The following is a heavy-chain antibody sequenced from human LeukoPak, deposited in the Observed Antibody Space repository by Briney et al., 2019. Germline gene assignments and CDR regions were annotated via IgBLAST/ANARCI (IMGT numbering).Heavy chain of an antibody. V-gene: IGHV4-39*07. CDR2: IYYSGST. J-gene: IGHJ5*02. D-gene: IGHD4-17*01. Sequence: PSETLSLTCSVSGGSVSGSNYYWAWIRQPPEKGLEWIGTIYYSGSTYYNVSLKSRVTISVDTSKNQFSLNLSSVTAADTAVYYCARLHYGDFWWFDPWGQGTLVTVSS. CDR1: GGSVSGSNYY. CDR3: ARLHYGDFWWFDP.